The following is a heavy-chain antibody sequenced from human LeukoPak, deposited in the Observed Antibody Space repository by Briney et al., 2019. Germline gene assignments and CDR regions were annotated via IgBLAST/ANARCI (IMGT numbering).Heavy chain of an antibody. CDR2: IYYSGST. CDR1: GGSIGSYY. D-gene: IGHD5-18*01. J-gene: IGHJ4*02. Sequence: PSETLTLTCAVSGGSIGSYYWSWIRQPPGKGLEWIGYIYYSGSTNYNPSLKSRVTISVDTSKNQFSLKLTSMTAADTAVYYCVRHRRYSYGYGFDYWGQGTLVTVSS. V-gene: IGHV4-59*08. CDR3: VRHRRYSYGYGFDY.